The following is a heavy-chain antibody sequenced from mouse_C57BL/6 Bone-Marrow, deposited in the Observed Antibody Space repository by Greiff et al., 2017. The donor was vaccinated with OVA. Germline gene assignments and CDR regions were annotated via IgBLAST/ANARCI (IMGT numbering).Heavy chain of an antibody. D-gene: IGHD2-4*01. Sequence: QVQLQQSGPELVKPGASVKISCKASGYAFSSSWMNWVKQRPGKGLEWIGRIYPGDGDTNYNGKFKGKATLTADKSSSTAYMQLSSLTSEDSAVYFCARSYDSLYFDVWGTGTTVTVSS. CDR2: IYPGDGDT. J-gene: IGHJ1*03. V-gene: IGHV1-82*01. CDR3: ARSYDSLYFDV. CDR1: GYAFSSSW.